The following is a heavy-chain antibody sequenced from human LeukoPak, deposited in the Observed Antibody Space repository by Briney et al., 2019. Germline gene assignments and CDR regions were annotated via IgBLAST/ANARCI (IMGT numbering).Heavy chain of an antibody. CDR3: ARLYSSSWYTAFDI. Sequence: SETLSLTCTVSGGSVSSGNYYWSWIRQPPGKGLEWIGDVYYSGSTNYNPSLKSRVTISVDTSKNQFSLKLSSVTTADTAVYYCARLYSSSWYTAFDIWGQGTMVTVSS. J-gene: IGHJ3*02. V-gene: IGHV4-61*01. CDR1: GGSVSSGNYY. CDR2: VYYSGST. D-gene: IGHD6-13*01.